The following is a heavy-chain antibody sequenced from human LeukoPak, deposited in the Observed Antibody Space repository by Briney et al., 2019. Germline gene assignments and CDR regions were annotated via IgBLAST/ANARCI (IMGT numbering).Heavy chain of an antibody. CDR2: IYYSGST. D-gene: IGHD2-15*01. CDR3: ARGRIVVVVAATPWFDP. Sequence: SETLSLTCTVSGVSISSGGYYWSWIRQHPGKGQEWIGYIYYSGSTYYNPSLKSRVTISVDTSKNQFSLKLSSVTAADTAVYYCARGRIVVVVAATPWFDPWGQGTLVTVSS. V-gene: IGHV4-31*03. J-gene: IGHJ5*02. CDR1: GVSISSGGYY.